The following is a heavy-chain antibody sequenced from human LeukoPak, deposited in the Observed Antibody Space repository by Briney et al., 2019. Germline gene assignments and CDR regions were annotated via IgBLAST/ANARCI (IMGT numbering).Heavy chain of an antibody. V-gene: IGHV1-69*02. CDR1: GGTFISYT. CDR2: IIPILGIA. D-gene: IGHD5-12*01. Sequence: ASVKVSCKASGGTFISYTISWGRQAPGQGLEWRGRIIPILGIANYAQKFQGTVTITADKSTSTAYMELSSLRSEDTAVYYCARGARGYSGYDPKNWFDPWGQGTLVTVSS. J-gene: IGHJ5*02. CDR3: ARGARGYSGYDPKNWFDP.